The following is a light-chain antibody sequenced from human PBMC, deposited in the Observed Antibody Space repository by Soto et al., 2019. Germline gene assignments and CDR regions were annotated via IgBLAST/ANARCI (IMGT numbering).Light chain of an antibody. CDR1: QIIANN. V-gene: IGKV3-15*01. Sequence: EIVLTQSPATVSLSPGERATLSCRASQIIANNLAWYQQKPGQAPRLLIYGASTRAPGIPARFSGSGSGTEFTLTISSLQSEDFAIYYCQHYNNWPPWTFGQGAKVDIK. CDR2: GAS. CDR3: QHYNNWPPWT. J-gene: IGKJ1*01.